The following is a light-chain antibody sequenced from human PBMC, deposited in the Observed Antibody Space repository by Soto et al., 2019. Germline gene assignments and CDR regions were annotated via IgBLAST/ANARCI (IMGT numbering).Light chain of an antibody. CDR3: QVWDSASNHWI. V-gene: IGLV3-21*02. Sequence: SYELTQPPSVSVAPGQTARIICAENDIGSKSVHWYQQRPGQAPVLVVYDDNDRPSGIPERFSGSNSENTATLTINRVGAGDEADYYYQVWDSASNHWIFGGGTKLTVL. CDR2: DDN. J-gene: IGLJ2*01. CDR1: DIGSKS.